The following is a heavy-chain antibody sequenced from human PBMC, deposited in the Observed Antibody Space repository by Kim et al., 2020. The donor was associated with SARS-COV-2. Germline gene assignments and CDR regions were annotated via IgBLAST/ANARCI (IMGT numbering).Heavy chain of an antibody. V-gene: IGHV3-48*03. Sequence: DSLKGQFTISRDNAKNSLYLQMNSLGAEDTAFYYCARGRPYYYGSGRVYWGQGTLVTVSS. J-gene: IGHJ4*02. CDR3: ARGRPYYYGSGRVY. D-gene: IGHD3-10*01.